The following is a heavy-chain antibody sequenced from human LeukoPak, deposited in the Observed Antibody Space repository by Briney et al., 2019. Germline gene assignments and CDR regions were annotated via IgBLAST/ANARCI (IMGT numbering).Heavy chain of an antibody. CDR1: SGSFSDYY. V-gene: IGHV4-34*01. Sequence: SETLSLTCAVHSGSFSDYYWSWIRQPPGKGLEWIGEINHSGSTNYNPSLKSRVTISVDTSKNQFSLKLSSVTAADTAVYYCARGRMHYYDSSGYYYRARDFDYWGQGTLVTVSS. J-gene: IGHJ4*02. D-gene: IGHD3-22*01. CDR2: INHSGST. CDR3: ARGRMHYYDSSGYYYRARDFDY.